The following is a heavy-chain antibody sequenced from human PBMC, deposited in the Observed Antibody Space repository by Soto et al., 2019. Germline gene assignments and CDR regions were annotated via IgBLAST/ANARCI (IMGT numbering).Heavy chain of an antibody. V-gene: IGHV3-33*01. J-gene: IGHJ4*02. Sequence: QVQLVESGGGVVQPGRSLRLSCAASGFTFSSYGMHWVRQAPGKGLEWVALIWNDGSIKHYVDSVKGRFTISRDNSKNTVYLQMNSLRAEDTAVFYCARSSSCWAIDYWGQGTLVTVSS. D-gene: IGHD6-19*01. CDR1: GFTFSSYG. CDR3: ARSSSCWAIDY. CDR2: IWNDGSIK.